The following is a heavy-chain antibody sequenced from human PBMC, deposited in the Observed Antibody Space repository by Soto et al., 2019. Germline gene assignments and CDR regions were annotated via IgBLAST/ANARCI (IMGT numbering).Heavy chain of an antibody. CDR3: ARDLIIVDTPGDDFDY. CDR2: ITPDGSST. J-gene: IGHJ4*02. V-gene: IGHV3-74*01. CDR1: GFTFSSYW. D-gene: IGHD5-12*01. Sequence: EVQLVESGGGLVQPGGSLRLSCATSGFTFSSYWMHWVRQAPGKGLMWVSRITPDGSSTSYADYVKGRFTISRDNAKNTLYLQMNGLRAEDTAIYYCARDLIIVDTPGDDFDYWGQGTLVAVSS.